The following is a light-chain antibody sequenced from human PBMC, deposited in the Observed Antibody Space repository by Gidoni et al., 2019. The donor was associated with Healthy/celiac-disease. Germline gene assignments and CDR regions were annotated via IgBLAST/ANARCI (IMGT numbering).Light chain of an antibody. CDR2: LGS. CDR1: QSLLPINGYTY. J-gene: IGKJ3*01. V-gene: IGKV2-28*01. CDR3: MQALQTPEIT. Sequence: DSVRTQCRLSLPGTPGEPASSSCRSSQSLLPINGYTYLDWYLQKPGQAPQLLIYLGSNRAPGVPDRFSGSGSGTDFTLNISRVEAEYVGVYYCMQALQTPEITFGPGTKVDIK.